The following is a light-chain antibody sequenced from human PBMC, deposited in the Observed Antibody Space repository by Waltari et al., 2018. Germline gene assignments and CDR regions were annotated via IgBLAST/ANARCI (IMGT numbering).Light chain of an antibody. Sequence: QTVVTQEPSLSVSPGGTITLTCDLTSGSVSTDYYPSWYKQNPGQAPRRLIYNTKARSSGFPGRFSGSILGNKAALTITGAQADDESDYYCVLYMGRGVSVFGGGTKLTVL. CDR2: NTK. CDR1: SGSVSTDYY. J-gene: IGLJ3*02. V-gene: IGLV8-61*01. CDR3: VLYMGRGVSV.